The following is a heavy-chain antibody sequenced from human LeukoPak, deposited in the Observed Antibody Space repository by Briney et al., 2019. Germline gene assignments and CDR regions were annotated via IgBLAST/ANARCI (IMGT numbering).Heavy chain of an antibody. CDR1: GGSISSSSYY. J-gene: IGHJ4*02. Sequence: SETLSLTCTVSGGSISSSSYYWGWIRQPPGKGLEWIGSIYYSGSTYYNPSLKSRVTISVDTSKNQFSLKLSSVTAADTAVYYCARELGYCSGGSCYYFDYWGQGTLVTVSS. CDR2: IYYSGST. D-gene: IGHD2-15*01. V-gene: IGHV4-39*07. CDR3: ARELGYCSGGSCYYFDY.